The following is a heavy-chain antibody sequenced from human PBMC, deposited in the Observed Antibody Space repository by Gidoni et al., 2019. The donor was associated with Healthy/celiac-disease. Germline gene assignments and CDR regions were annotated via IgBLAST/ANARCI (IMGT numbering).Heavy chain of an antibody. D-gene: IGHD3-10*01. CDR2: ISYDGSNK. V-gene: IGHV3-30-3*01. J-gene: IGHJ4*02. Sequence: QVQLVESGGGVVQPGRSLRLSCAASGFTFSSYAMHWVRQAPGKGLEWVAVISYDGSNKYYADSVKGRFTISRDNSKNTLYLQMNSLRAEDTAVYYCARDREEQGFDYWGQGTLVTVSS. CDR1: GFTFSSYA. CDR3: ARDREEQGFDY.